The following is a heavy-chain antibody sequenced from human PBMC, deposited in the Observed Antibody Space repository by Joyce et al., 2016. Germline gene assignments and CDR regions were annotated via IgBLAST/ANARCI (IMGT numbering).Heavy chain of an antibody. CDR2: ISPTGQRT. D-gene: IGHD5-12*01. Sequence: EAQLLESGGGSVPPGGSLTLSCAASGFTFNNFAISWFRQAPGKGLEWVSAISPTGQRTFYADAGKGRSIISRDNSKSTVSLQMNTLRAEDTGMYYCATYDNSGWRKMEGDYWGQGTLITVSA. J-gene: IGHJ4*02. CDR3: ATYDNSGWRKMEGDY. V-gene: IGHV3-23*01. CDR1: GFTFNNFA.